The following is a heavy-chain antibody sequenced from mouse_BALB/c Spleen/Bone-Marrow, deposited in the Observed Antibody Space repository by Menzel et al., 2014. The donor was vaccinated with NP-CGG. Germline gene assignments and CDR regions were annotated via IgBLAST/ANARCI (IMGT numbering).Heavy chain of an antibody. CDR3: ARLNYYGSLFV. Sequence: EVKLLESGGGLVQPGGSLKLSCAASGFDFSRYWMSWVRQAPGKGLEWIGEINPDSSTINYTPSLKDKFIISRDNAKNTLYLQMSNVRSEDTALYYCARLNYYGSLFVWGAGTTVTVSS. V-gene: IGHV4-1*02. CDR1: GFDFSRYW. J-gene: IGHJ1*01. CDR2: INPDSSTI. D-gene: IGHD1-1*01.